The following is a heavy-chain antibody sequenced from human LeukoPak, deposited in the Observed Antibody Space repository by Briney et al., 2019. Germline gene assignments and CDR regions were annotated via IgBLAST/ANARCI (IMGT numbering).Heavy chain of an antibody. D-gene: IGHD3-22*01. CDR2: ISGSGGST. CDR1: GFTFSSYA. J-gene: IGHJ5*02. CDR3: AKDQSRYFYDSSAYPRNWFDP. Sequence: GGSLRLSCAASGFTFSSYAMRWVRQAPGKGLEWVSTISGSGGSTYYADSVKGRFTISRDNSKNTLYLQMNSLRAEDTAVYYCAKDQSRYFYDSSAYPRNWFDPWGQGTLVTVSS. V-gene: IGHV3-23*01.